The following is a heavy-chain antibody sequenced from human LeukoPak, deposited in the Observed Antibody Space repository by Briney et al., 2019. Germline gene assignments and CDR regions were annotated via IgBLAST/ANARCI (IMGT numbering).Heavy chain of an antibody. V-gene: IGHV4-39*07. J-gene: IGHJ5*02. CDR2: IYYSGST. CDR3: ASIWATATTMSGFDP. CDR1: GGSISSSSYY. Sequence: ASETLSLTCTVSGGSISSSSYYWGWIRQPPGKGLEWIGSIYYSGSTYYNSSLKSRVTISVDTSKNQFSLKPSSVTAADTAVYYCASIWATATTMSGFDPWGQGTLVTVSS. D-gene: IGHD4-11*01.